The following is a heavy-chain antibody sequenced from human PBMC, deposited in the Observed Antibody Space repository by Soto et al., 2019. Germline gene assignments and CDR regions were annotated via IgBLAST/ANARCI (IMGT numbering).Heavy chain of an antibody. J-gene: IGHJ6*02. CDR1: GFTFTSSA. Sequence: SVKVSCKASGFTFTSSAVQWVRQARGQRLEWIGWIVVGSGNTNYAQKFQERVTITRDMSTSTAYMELSSLRSEDTAAYYCAAASKGFLEWLYYYYYGMDVWGQGTTVTVSS. D-gene: IGHD3-3*01. CDR2: IVVGSGNT. CDR3: AAASKGFLEWLYYYYYGMDV. V-gene: IGHV1-58*01.